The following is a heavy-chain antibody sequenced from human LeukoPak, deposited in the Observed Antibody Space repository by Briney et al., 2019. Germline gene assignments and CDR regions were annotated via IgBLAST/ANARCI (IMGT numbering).Heavy chain of an antibody. Sequence: GGSLRLSCAASGFTFSSYSMNWVRQAPGKGLEWVSYISSSSSTRYYADSVKRRFTISRDNAKNSPYLQMNSLRAEDTAVYYCATRGRGSSRYGSESYFSYSGQRTLVTASS. CDR2: ISSSSSTR. CDR3: ATRGRGSSRYGSESYFSY. V-gene: IGHV3-48*01. J-gene: IGHJ4*02. CDR1: GFTFSSYS. D-gene: IGHD3-10*01.